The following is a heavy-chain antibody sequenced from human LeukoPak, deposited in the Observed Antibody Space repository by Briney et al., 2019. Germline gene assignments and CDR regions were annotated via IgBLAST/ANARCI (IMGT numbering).Heavy chain of an antibody. J-gene: IGHJ4*02. CDR1: GYIFIDYE. Sequence: GASVKVSCKASGYIFIDYEINWVRQATGQGLEWMGWMNPKSGDTGYEQKFKGRVTITRDSSISTVYMELRSLRSEDTALYYCARGPRRVGSSWYNRLYWGQGTLVTVSS. CDR2: MNPKSGDT. CDR3: ARGPRRVGSSWYNRLY. V-gene: IGHV1-8*03. D-gene: IGHD6-13*01.